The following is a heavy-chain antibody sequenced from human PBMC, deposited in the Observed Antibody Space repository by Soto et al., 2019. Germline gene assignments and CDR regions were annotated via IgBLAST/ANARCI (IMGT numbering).Heavy chain of an antibody. V-gene: IGHV3-21*02. CDR1: GFDFSSDS. Sequence: EVQLVESGGGLVKPAGSLRLSCAASGFDFSSDSMNWVRQAPGKGLEWVSTINEDSSYIYYAHSLRGRFTISRDNAKESLYLQMNSLRAEDTAVYYCVRDFGWYFRSGYMDVWGDGATVTVSS. J-gene: IGHJ6*03. CDR3: VRDFGWYFRSGYMDV. CDR2: INEDSSYI. D-gene: IGHD6-19*01.